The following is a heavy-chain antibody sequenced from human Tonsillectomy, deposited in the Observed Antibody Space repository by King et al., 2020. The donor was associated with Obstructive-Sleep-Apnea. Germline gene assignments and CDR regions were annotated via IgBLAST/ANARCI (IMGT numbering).Heavy chain of an antibody. CDR3: AGDLYDSLTGYYRSYWYFDL. Sequence: QLQESGPGLVKPSETLSLTCTVSGGSISSSSYYWGWIRQPPGKGLEWIGSIYYSGSTYYNPSLKSRVTISVDTSKNQFSLKLSSVTAADTAVYYCAGDLYDSLTGYYRSYWYFDLWGRGTLVTVSS. CDR2: IYYSGST. CDR1: GGSISSSSYY. J-gene: IGHJ2*01. V-gene: IGHV4-39*07. D-gene: IGHD3-9*01.